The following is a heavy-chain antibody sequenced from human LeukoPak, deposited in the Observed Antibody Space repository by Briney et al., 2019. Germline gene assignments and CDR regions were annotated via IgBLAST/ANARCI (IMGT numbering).Heavy chain of an antibody. CDR2: ISAYNGNT. CDR1: GYTFTSYG. D-gene: IGHD6-13*01. J-gene: IGHJ3*02. V-gene: IGHV1-18*01. Sequence: ASVKVSCKASGYTFTSYGISWVRPAPGQGLEWMGWISAYNGNTNYAQKLQGRVTMTTDTSTSTAYMELRSLRSDDTAVYYCARGVIRYSSSWYADAFDIWGQGTMVTVSS. CDR3: ARGVIRYSSSWYADAFDI.